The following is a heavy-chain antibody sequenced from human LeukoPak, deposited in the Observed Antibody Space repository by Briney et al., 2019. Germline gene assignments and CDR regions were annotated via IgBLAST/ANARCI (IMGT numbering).Heavy chain of an antibody. D-gene: IGHD3-3*01. CDR2: TYSGGST. J-gene: IGHJ4*02. CDR3: ARTYYDYRVGTNYFDY. V-gene: IGHV3-66*01. CDR1: GFSVTTSY. Sequence: TGGSLRVSCAASGFSVTTSYMSWVRQAPGKGLEWVSVTYSGGSTSHADSVKGRFTVSRDDSKNMVYLQMNSMRHDDTAVYYCARTYYDYRVGTNYFDYWGRGTLVTVSS.